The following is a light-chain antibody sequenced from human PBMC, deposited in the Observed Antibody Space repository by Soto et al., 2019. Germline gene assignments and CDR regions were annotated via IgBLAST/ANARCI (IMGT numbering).Light chain of an antibody. J-gene: IGKJ1*01. CDR1: QTVTSSY. Sequence: ETVLTQSPRSLSASPGEGATLYCRARQTVTSSYLAWYQQTPGQAPRLLIYGTSNRATGIPDRFSGSGSGTDFTLTISRLEPEDFAIYYCQQYGSSPWTFGQGTKVDIK. V-gene: IGKV3-20*01. CDR3: QQYGSSPWT. CDR2: GTS.